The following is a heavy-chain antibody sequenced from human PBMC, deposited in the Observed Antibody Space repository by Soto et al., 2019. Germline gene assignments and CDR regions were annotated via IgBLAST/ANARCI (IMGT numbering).Heavy chain of an antibody. D-gene: IGHD3-9*01. CDR3: ARADYDIVTGSSLGYYDY. Sequence: QVQLVESGGGVVQPERSLRLSCAASGFTFNIFGMHWVRQAPGKGLEWVAVIWWDGSKKYYADSVKGRFTISRDNSKNTLYPQMNNLRAEDTALYYCARADYDIVTGSSLGYYDYWGQGTLVTVSS. V-gene: IGHV3-33*01. J-gene: IGHJ4*02. CDR2: IWWDGSKK. CDR1: GFTFNIFG.